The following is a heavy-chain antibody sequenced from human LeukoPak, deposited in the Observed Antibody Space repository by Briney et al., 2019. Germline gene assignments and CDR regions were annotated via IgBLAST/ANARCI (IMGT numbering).Heavy chain of an antibody. CDR1: GGSISTYY. CDR3: ARHCSSASCPLDY. V-gene: IGHV4-59*08. CDR2: IYYSGST. Sequence: PSETLSLTCTVSGGSISTYYWSWIRQPPGKGLECIGYIYYSGSTNYNPSLKSRVTISVDTSKNQFSLKLSSVTAADTAVYYCARHCSSASCPLDYWGQGILVTVSS. D-gene: IGHD2-2*01. J-gene: IGHJ4*02.